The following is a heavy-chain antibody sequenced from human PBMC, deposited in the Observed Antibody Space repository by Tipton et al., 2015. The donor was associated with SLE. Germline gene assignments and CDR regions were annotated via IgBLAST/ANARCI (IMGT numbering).Heavy chain of an antibody. V-gene: IGHV4-61*01. CDR1: GGSISSGSSY. CDR2: IYFSGST. J-gene: IGHJ6*03. D-gene: IGHD6-13*01. CDR3: ARDGGAAAENYNYHMDV. Sequence: TLSLTCTVSGGSISSGSSYWSWIRQPPGKGLEWIGCIYFSGSTNYNPSLRSRVTMSVDSSNSQFSLKLSSVTAADTAVYYCARDGGAAAENYNYHMDVWGIGTTVTVSS.